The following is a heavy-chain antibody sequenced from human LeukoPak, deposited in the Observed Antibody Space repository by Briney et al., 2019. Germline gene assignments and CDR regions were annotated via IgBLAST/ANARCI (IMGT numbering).Heavy chain of an antibody. Sequence: KPSETLSLTCAVYGGSFSGYYWSWIRQPPGKGLEWIGEINHSGSTNYNPSLKSRVTISVDTSKNQFSLKLSSVTAADTAVYYCARRFVGYSYGRPTDYWGQGTLVTVSS. V-gene: IGHV4-34*01. CDR1: GGSFSGYY. D-gene: IGHD5-18*01. J-gene: IGHJ4*02. CDR2: INHSGST. CDR3: ARRFVGYSYGRPTDY.